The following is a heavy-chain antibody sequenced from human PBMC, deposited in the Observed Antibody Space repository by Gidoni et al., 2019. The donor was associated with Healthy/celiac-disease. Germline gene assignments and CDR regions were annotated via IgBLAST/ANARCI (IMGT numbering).Heavy chain of an antibody. CDR2: ISGSGGST. J-gene: IGHJ4*02. Sequence: EVQLLESGGGLVQPGGSLRLSCAASGFTVSSYAMSWVLKAPGKGLEWVSAISGSGGSTYYADSVKGRFTISRDNSKNTLYLQMNSLRAEDTAVYYCAKDPDYYDSSVTSHDYWGQGTLVTVSS. CDR1: GFTVSSYA. V-gene: IGHV3-23*01. CDR3: AKDPDYYDSSVTSHDY. D-gene: IGHD3-22*01.